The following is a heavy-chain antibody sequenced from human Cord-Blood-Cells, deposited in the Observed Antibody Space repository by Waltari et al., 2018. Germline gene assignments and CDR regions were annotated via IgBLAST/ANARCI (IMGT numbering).Heavy chain of an antibody. D-gene: IGHD3-16*01. CDR1: GGSISSSSYY. CDR3: ARVGITVPDY. J-gene: IGHJ4*02. CDR2: IYYRGST. V-gene: IGHV4-39*01. Sequence: QLQLQESGPGLVKPSETLSLTCTVPGGSISSSSYYWGWIRQPPGKGLEWIGSIYYRGSTYYNPSLKSRVTISVDTSKNQFSLKLSSVTAADTAVYYCARVGITVPDYWGQGTLVTVSS.